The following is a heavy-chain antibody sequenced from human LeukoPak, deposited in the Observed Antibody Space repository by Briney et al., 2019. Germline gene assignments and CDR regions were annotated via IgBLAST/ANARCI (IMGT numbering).Heavy chain of an antibody. CDR2: ISWNSGSI. D-gene: IGHD3-22*01. V-gene: IGHV3-9*03. CDR1: GFTFDDYA. J-gene: IGHJ4*02. Sequence: PGRSLRLSCAASGFTFDDYAMHWVRQAPGKGLEWVSGISWNSGSIGYADSVKGRFTISRDNAKNSLYLQMNSLRAEDMALYYCAKGSEYYYDSSGSYFDYWGQGTLVTVSS. CDR3: AKGSEYYYDSSGSYFDY.